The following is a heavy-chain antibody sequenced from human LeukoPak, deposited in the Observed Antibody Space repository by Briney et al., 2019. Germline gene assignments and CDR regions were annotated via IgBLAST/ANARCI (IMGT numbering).Heavy chain of an antibody. CDR2: IGAAGSTI. CDR3: ARVAAVAGHNFDY. CDR1: GGSISSYY. D-gene: IGHD6-19*01. J-gene: IGHJ4*02. V-gene: IGHV3-11*01. Sequence: LSLTCTVSGGSISSYYWSWVRQAPGKGLEWVSYIGAAGSTIYYADSVKGRFTISRDNSKNTLYLQMNSLRAEDTAVYYCARVAAVAGHNFDYWGQGTLVTVSS.